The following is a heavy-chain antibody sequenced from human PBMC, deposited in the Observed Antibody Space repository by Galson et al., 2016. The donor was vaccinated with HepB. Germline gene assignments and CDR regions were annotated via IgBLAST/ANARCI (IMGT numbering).Heavy chain of an antibody. CDR3: ARIRGVRDDYMDV. CDR2: IDWDDDK. Sequence: PALVKPTQTLTLTCRFSGFSLGDSGMRVSWIRQSPGKALEWLARIDWDDDKFYDMSLRTRLTISKDTSENQVVLMMTNMDPSDTATYYCARIRGVRDDYMDVWGKGTTVIVSS. V-gene: IGHV2-70*04. D-gene: IGHD2-8*02. CDR1: GFSLGDSGMR. J-gene: IGHJ6*03.